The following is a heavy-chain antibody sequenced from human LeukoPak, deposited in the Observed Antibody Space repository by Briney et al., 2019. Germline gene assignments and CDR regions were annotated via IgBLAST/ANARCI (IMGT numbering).Heavy chain of an antibody. V-gene: IGHV3-30*03. D-gene: IGHD5-18*01. J-gene: IGHJ4*02. Sequence: GGSLRLSCAASGFTFSSYGMHWVRQAPGKGLEWVAVISYDGSNKYYADSVKGRFTISRDNSKNTLYLQMNSLRAEDTAVYYCASNVDTVFDYWGQGTLVTVSS. CDR3: ASNVDTVFDY. CDR1: GFTFSSYG. CDR2: ISYDGSNK.